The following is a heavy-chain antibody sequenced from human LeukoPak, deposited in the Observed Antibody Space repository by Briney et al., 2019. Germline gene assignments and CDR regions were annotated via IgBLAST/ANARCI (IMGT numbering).Heavy chain of an antibody. J-gene: IGHJ3*02. CDR2: IRSSGSLI. Sequence: GALRLSCAASGFIFNNYWISWVRQAPGKGLEWVAFIRSSGSLIYYAESVKGRFTISRDNSRNSLYLQMNSLRVEDTAVYYCARNFYETTGFYYDAFDIWGQGTAVTVSS. D-gene: IGHD3-22*01. CDR3: ARNFYETTGFYYDAFDI. V-gene: IGHV3-48*04. CDR1: GFIFNNYW.